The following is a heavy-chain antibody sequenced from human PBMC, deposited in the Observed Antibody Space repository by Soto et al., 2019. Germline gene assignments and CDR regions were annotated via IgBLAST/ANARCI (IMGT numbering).Heavy chain of an antibody. CDR1: GGSISSNNYY. Sequence: PSETLPLPWTVSGGSISSNNYYWGWIRQPPGKGLEWIGSIYYSGSTYYNPSLKSRVTISADTSKNQFFLTLSSVTAADTAVYYCARPRHYGSGSSEPPREYAMEVWGEGTTVTV. CDR2: IYYSGST. D-gene: IGHD3-10*01. J-gene: IGHJ6*02. V-gene: IGHV4-39*01. CDR3: ARPRHYGSGSSEPPREYAMEV.